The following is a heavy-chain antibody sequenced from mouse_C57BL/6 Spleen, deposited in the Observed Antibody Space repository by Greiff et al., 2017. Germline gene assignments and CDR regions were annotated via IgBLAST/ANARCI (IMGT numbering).Heavy chain of an antibody. J-gene: IGHJ4*01. Sequence: EVKVVESGGGLVKPGGSLKLSCAASGFTFSSYAMSWVRQTPEKRLEWVATISDGGSYTYYPDNVKGRFTISRDNAKNNLYLQMSHLKSEDTAMYYCARALYTVRALDYAMDYWGQGTSVTVSS. CDR2: ISDGGSYT. CDR1: GFTFSSYA. D-gene: IGHD1-1*01. V-gene: IGHV5-4*03. CDR3: ARALYTVRALDYAMDY.